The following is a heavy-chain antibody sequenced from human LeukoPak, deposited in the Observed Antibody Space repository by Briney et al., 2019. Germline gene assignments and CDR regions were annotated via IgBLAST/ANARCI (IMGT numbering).Heavy chain of an antibody. V-gene: IGHV4-31*03. CDR2: ICYSGST. CDR3: AREPLYCSSTSCYTWGFDY. Sequence: SETLSLTCTVSGGSISSGGYYWSWIRQHPGKGLEWIGYICYSGSTYYNPSLKSRVTISVDTSKNQFSLKLGSVTAADTAVYYCAREPLYCSSTSCYTWGFDYWGQGTLVTVSS. CDR1: GGSISSGGYY. J-gene: IGHJ4*02. D-gene: IGHD2-2*02.